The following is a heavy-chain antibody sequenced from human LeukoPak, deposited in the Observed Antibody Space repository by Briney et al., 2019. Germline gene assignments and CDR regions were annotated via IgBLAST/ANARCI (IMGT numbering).Heavy chain of an antibody. D-gene: IGHD3-16*02. Sequence: PGRSRRPSCAAFGSTLSSFETNWVRQAPGKGREWVSYINSGNTKWYADSVKGRFSISRDNAKNSLYLQMNSLRVEDTAVYYCARDRYGYHGDAFDVWGQGTMVTVSS. CDR3: ARDRYGYHGDAFDV. J-gene: IGHJ3*01. V-gene: IGHV3-48*03. CDR1: GSTLSSFE. CDR2: INSGNTK.